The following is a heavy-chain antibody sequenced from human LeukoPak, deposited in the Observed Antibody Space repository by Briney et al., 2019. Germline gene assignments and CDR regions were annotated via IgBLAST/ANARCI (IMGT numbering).Heavy chain of an antibody. CDR1: GFTCSSYA. Sequence: GGSLRLSGAASGFTCSSYAMSWVRQAPGKGLEWVSAISGSGGSTYYADSVKGRFTISRDNSKNTLYLQMNSLRAEDTAVYYCAKVTLSSSWDDSLDYWGQGTLVTVSS. CDR3: AKVTLSSSWDDSLDY. V-gene: IGHV3-23*01. J-gene: IGHJ4*02. CDR2: ISGSGGST. D-gene: IGHD6-13*01.